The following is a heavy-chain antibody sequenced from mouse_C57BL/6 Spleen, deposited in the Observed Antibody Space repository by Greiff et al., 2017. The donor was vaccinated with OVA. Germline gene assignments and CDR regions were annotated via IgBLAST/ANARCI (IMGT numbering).Heavy chain of an antibody. D-gene: IGHD1-1*01. CDR2: ISYDGSN. J-gene: IGHJ2*01. CDR3: ARDRDTTVVAPDY. V-gene: IGHV3-6*01. CDR1: GYSITSGYY. Sequence: EVQLQESGPGLVKPSQSLSLTCSVTGYSITSGYYWNWIRQFPGNKLEWMGYISYDGSNNYNPSLKNRISITRDTSKNQFFLKLNSVTTEDTATYDCARDRDTTVVAPDYWGQGTTLTVSS.